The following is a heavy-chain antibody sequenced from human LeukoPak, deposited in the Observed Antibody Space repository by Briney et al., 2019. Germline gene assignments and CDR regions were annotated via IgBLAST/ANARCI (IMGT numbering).Heavy chain of an antibody. CDR1: GGSISSYY. D-gene: IGHD6-13*01. CDR3: ARAGSWKLNFDY. CDR2: IYYSGNT. V-gene: IGHV4-59*01. Sequence: SETLSLTCTVSGGSISSYYWSWIRQPPGKGLEWIGYIYYSGNTNYNPSLKTRVTISVDTSKNQFSLKLSSVAAADTAVYYCARAGSWKLNFDYWGQGTLVTVSS. J-gene: IGHJ4*02.